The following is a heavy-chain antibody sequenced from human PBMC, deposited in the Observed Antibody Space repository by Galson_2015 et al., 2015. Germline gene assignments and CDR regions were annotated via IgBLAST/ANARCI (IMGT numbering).Heavy chain of an antibody. V-gene: IGHV2-5*01. J-gene: IGHJ4*02. CDR3: AHTPPNTVVAIPATRTYYFDY. D-gene: IGHD2-15*01. Sequence: PALVKPTQTLTLTCTFSGFSLRTSGVGVGWIRQPPGKALEWLALIYWNGDQRYSPSLKSRLTIAKDTSKNQVFLTLTNIDPVDTATYYCAHTPPNTVVAIPATRTYYFDYWGQGALVTVSS. CDR2: IYWNGDQ. CDR1: GFSLRTSGVG.